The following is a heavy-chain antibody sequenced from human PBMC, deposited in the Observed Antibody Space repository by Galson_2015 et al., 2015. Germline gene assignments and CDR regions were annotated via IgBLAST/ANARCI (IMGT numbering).Heavy chain of an antibody. Sequence: SLRLSCAASGFTFSSSAMNWVRQAPGKGLEWVSALSQTGSSIYYADSVKGRFTISRDNSKNTLYLHLNSLRADDTAVYYCAKDRRAVVMSAIDYWGQGTQVTVSS. CDR1: GFTFSSSA. CDR3: AKDRRAVVMSAIDY. V-gene: IGHV3-23*01. CDR2: LSQTGSSI. D-gene: IGHD2-21*02. J-gene: IGHJ4*02.